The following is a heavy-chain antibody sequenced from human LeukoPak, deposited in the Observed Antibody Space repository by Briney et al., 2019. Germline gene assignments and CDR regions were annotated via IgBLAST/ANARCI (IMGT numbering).Heavy chain of an antibody. J-gene: IGHJ5*02. Sequence: SVKVSCKASGYTFTDYYMHWVRQAPGQGLEWMGRIIPILGITNYPQRFQGRVTITADKSTSTAYMELSSLTSEDAAVYYCARSGGSGDNNWFDPWGQGTLVTVSS. V-gene: IGHV1-69*02. CDR1: GYTFTDYY. CDR2: IIPILGIT. CDR3: ARSGGSGDNNWFDP. D-gene: IGHD3-10*01.